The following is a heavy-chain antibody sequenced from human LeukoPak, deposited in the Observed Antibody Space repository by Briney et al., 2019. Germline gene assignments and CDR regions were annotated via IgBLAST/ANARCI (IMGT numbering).Heavy chain of an antibody. J-gene: IGHJ3*02. V-gene: IGHV4-30-4*01. CDR1: GGSISSGDYY. Sequence: SETLSLTCTVSGGSISSGDYYWSWIRQPPGKGLEWIGYIYYSGNTNYNPSLKSRVTISVDTSKNQFSLKLSSVTAADTAVYYCARGPYSSGWYGAFDIWGQGTMVTVSS. D-gene: IGHD6-19*01. CDR3: ARGPYSSGWYGAFDI. CDR2: IYYSGNT.